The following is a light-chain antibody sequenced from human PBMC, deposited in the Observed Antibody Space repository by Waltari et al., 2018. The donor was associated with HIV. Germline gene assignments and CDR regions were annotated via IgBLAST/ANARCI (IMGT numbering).Light chain of an antibody. CDR3: LLEGDSPRWT. J-gene: IGKJ1*01. CDR1: PTIDTNF. Sequence: NVLTQSPGTLSLSPGERVTLSCRTSPTIDTNFLCWYQSTSGQAPRLLFSGTSTRAPCVADRFSATGSDTGSGTVFTLIINRLEPEDFATYCCLLEGDSPRWTFGPGTKL. CDR2: GTS. V-gene: IGKV3-20*01.